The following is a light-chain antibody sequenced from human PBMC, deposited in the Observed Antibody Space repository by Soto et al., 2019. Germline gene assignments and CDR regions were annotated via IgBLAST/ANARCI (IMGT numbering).Light chain of an antibody. CDR1: QSVTSTY. V-gene: IGKV3-15*01. CDR3: QQYKSWPPIT. CDR2: GAS. J-gene: IGKJ5*01. Sequence: EIVLTQSPGTLSLSPGERATLSCRASQSVTSTYLAWYQQKPGQAPRLVIYGASTRATGIPARFSGGGSGTEFTLTISSLQSEDSAVYYCQQYKSWPPITFGQGTRLEIK.